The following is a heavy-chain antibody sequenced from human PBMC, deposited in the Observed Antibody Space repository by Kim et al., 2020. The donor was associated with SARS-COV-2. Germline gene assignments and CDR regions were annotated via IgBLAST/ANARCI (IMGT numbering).Heavy chain of an antibody. D-gene: IGHD3-22*01. CDR3: ARHLTINMIVVVTLPGWVDT. J-gene: IGHJ5*02. V-gene: IGHV4-39*01. CDR2: IYYSGST. Sequence: SETLSLTCTVSGGSIISSSYYWVWIRQPPGKGLEWIGSIYYSGSTYYNPSLKSRVTISVDTAKNQFSLKLSSVTAADTAVYYCARHLTINMIVVVTLPGWVDTRGQGTMVSVSS. CDR1: GGSIISSSYY.